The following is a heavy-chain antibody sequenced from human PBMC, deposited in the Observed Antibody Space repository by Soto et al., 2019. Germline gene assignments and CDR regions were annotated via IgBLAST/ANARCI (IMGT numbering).Heavy chain of an antibody. D-gene: IGHD3-3*01. J-gene: IGHJ6*02. CDR1: GGSFSGYY. CDR2: INHSGST. Sequence: SETLSLTCAVYGGSFSGYYWSWIRQPPGKGLEWIGEINHSGSTNYNPSLKSRVTISVDTSKNQFSLKLSSVTAADTAVYYCARGGYDFWSGYYLYYYYGMDVWGQGTTVTVSS. V-gene: IGHV4-34*01. CDR3: ARGGYDFWSGYYLYYYYGMDV.